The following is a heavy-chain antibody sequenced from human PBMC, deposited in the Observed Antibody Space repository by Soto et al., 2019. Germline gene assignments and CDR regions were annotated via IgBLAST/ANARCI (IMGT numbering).Heavy chain of an antibody. J-gene: IGHJ6*02. Sequence: QVQLQESGPGLLKPSQTLSLTCTVSGDSVTGGYYWSWFRQRPRKGLEWIGYVSPIGTPYYSPSLNSRVSISIDTSKNQLSLEVRSVTAADTAVYYCARDRGSYGMDVWGQGTTVTVSS. CDR2: VSPIGTP. CDR1: GDSVTGGYY. CDR3: ARDRGSYGMDV. V-gene: IGHV4-31*03.